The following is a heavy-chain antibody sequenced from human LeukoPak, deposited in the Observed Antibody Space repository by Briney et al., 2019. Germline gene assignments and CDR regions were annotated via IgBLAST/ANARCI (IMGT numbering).Heavy chain of an antibody. CDR3: AREANYYDSSGYPADAFDI. D-gene: IGHD3-22*01. V-gene: IGHV4-30-2*01. CDR2: IYHSGST. CDR1: GGSISSGGYS. J-gene: IGHJ3*02. Sequence: SETLSLTCAVSGGSISSGGYSWSWIRQPPGKGLEWIGYIYHSGSTYYNPSLKSRVTISVDRSKNQFSLKLSSVTAADTAVYYCAREANYYDSSGYPADAFDIWGQGTMVTVSS.